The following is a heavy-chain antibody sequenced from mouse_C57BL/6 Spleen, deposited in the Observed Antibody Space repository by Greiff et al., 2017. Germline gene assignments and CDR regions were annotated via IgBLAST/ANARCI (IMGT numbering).Heavy chain of an antibody. J-gene: IGHJ1*03. CDR2: ISYDGSN. Sequence: DVKLQESGPGLVKPSQSLSLTCSVTGYSITSGYYWNWIRQFPGNKLEWMGYISYDGSNNYNPSLKNRISITRDTSKNQFFLKLNSVTTEDTATYYCARRDVWGTGTTVTVSS. V-gene: IGHV3-6*01. CDR3: ARRDV. CDR1: GYSITSGYY.